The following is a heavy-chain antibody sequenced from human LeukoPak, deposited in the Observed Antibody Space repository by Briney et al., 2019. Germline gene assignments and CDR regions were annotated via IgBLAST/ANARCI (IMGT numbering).Heavy chain of an antibody. J-gene: IGHJ5*02. D-gene: IGHD1-7*01. Sequence: GASVKVSCKASGYTFTSYGISWVRQAPGQGLEWMGWISAYNGNTNYAQKLQGRVTMTTDTSTSTAYMELRSLRSDDTAVYYCASARGLYNWNYHWFDPWGQGILVTVSS. V-gene: IGHV1-18*01. CDR3: ASARGLYNWNYHWFDP. CDR1: GYTFTSYG. CDR2: ISAYNGNT.